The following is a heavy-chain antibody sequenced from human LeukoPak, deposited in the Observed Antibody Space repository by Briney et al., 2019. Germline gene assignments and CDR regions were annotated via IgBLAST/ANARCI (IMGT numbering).Heavy chain of an antibody. CDR3: ARGGKATVVTM. CDR2: IYSSGSN. Sequence: SETLSLTCTVSGGSINSYYWSWIRQPAGKGLEWIGRIYSSGSNSYNPSLKRRVSMSVDTSKNQFSLKLTSVTAADTALYYCARGGKATVVTMWGQGILVTVSS. V-gene: IGHV4-4*07. CDR1: GGSINSYY. D-gene: IGHD4-23*01. J-gene: IGHJ4*02.